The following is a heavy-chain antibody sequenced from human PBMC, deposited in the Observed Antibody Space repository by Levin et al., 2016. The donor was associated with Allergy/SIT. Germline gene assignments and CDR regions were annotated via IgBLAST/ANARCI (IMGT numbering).Heavy chain of an antibody. CDR3: ARRLYDFWSGYYSNSYFDH. V-gene: IGHV5-51*01. D-gene: IGHD3-3*01. CDR2: IYPGDSDT. J-gene: IGHJ4*02. Sequence: VRQMPGKGREWMGIIYPGDSDTRYSPSFQGQVTISADKSISTAYLQWSSLKASDTAMYYCARRLYDFWSGYYSNSYFDHWGQGTLVTVSS.